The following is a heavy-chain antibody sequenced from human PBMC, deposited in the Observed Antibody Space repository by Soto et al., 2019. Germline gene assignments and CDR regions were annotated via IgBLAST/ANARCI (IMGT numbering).Heavy chain of an antibody. V-gene: IGHV3-53*01. Sequence: EVQLAESGGGLIQPGGSLRLSCADSGFTVSSHYMSWVRQGPGKGLEWVSVIYKGGSTYYADSVKGRFTISRDNSKNTVFLQMNSLRAEDTAVYYCASTWDSATYYYFDYWGQGTLVTVSS. J-gene: IGHJ4*02. CDR3: ASTWDSATYYYFDY. CDR2: IYKGGST. D-gene: IGHD1-26*01. CDR1: GFTVSSHY.